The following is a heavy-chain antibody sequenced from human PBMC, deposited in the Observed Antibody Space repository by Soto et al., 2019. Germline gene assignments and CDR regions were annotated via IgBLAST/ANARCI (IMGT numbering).Heavy chain of an antibody. J-gene: IGHJ4*02. D-gene: IGHD1-26*01. Sequence: ASVKVSCKVSGYTLTELSMHWVRQAPGKGLEWMGGFDPEDGETIYAQKFQGRVTMTEDTSTDTAYMELSSLRSEDTAVYYCATSIVGATNHNARFFDYWGQGTLVTVSS. CDR1: GYTLTELS. CDR2: FDPEDGET. CDR3: ATSIVGATNHNARFFDY. V-gene: IGHV1-24*01.